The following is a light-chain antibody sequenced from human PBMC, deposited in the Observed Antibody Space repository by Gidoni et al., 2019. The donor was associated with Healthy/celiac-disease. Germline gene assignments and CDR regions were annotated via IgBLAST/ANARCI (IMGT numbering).Light chain of an antibody. V-gene: IGLV4-69*01. J-gene: IGLJ3*02. CDR3: QTWGTGIRV. Sequence: QLVLTQSPSAPASLGASVKLTCTLSGGHSSYAIAWHQKQPEKRPRYLMKLNSDGSHSKGDGIPDRFSGSSSGAERYLTISSLQSEDEADYYCQTWGTGIRVFGGGTKLTVL. CDR1: GGHSSYA. CDR2: LNSDGSH.